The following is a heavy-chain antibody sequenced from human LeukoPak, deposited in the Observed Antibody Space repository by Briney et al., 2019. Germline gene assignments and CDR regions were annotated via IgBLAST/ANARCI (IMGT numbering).Heavy chain of an antibody. CDR1: GFTFRSYD. CDR2: ISGSGST. J-gene: IGHJ4*02. V-gene: IGHV3-23*01. Sequence: PGGTLRLSCAASGFTFRSYDMSWVRQAPGKGLEWVSGISGSGSTYYADSVKGRFTISRDNSKNTLYLQMNSLRAEDTAIYYCAKELLWFGESLYYFDYWGQGTLVTVSS. CDR3: AKELLWFGESLYYFDY. D-gene: IGHD3-10*01.